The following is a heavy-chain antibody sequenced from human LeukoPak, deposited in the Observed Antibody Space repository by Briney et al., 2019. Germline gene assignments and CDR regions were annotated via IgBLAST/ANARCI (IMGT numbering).Heavy chain of an antibody. CDR1: GGSISSGSYY. CDR2: INHSGST. Sequence: PSQTLSLTCTVSGGSISSGSYYWSWIRQPPGKGLEWIGEINHSGSTNYNPSLKSRVTISVDTSKNQFSLKLSSVTAADTAVYYCASKGDRYYYYYYMDVWGKGTTVTVSS. CDR3: ASKGDRYYYYYYMDV. J-gene: IGHJ6*03. D-gene: IGHD2-21*02. V-gene: IGHV4-39*07.